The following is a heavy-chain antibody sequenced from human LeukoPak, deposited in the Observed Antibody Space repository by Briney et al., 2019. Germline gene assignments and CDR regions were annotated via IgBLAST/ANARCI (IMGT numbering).Heavy chain of an antibody. D-gene: IGHD3-22*01. CDR1: GGSISSSSYY. CDR2: IYHSGST. CDR3: ARGPYYYDSSGYYYGFDP. J-gene: IGHJ5*02. Sequence: PSETLSLTCTVSGGSISSSSYYWGWIRQPPGKGLEWIGSIYHSGSTYYNPSLKSRVTISVDTSKNQFSLKLSSVTAADTAVYYCARGPYYYDSSGYYYGFDPWGQGTLVTVSS. V-gene: IGHV4-39*07.